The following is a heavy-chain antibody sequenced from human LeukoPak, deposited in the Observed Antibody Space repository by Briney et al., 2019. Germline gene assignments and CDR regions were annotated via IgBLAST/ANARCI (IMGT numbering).Heavy chain of an antibody. Sequence: PSETLSLTCNVSGVSISSSSYYWGWLRQPPGKGLEWIGSMFYSGSTYYNPSLKSRVTISVDTSKNQFSLKLSSVTAADTAVYYYARGRSDQRYSSGWSVIDYWGQGTLVTVSS. CDR1: GVSISSSSYY. CDR3: ARGRSDQRYSSGWSVIDY. D-gene: IGHD6-19*01. CDR2: MFYSGST. V-gene: IGHV4-39*01. J-gene: IGHJ4*02.